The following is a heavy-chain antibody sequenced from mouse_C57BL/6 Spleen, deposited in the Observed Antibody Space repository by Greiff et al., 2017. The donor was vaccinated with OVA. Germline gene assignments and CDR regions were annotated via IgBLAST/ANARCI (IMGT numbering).Heavy chain of an antibody. CDR3: TRWVDY. V-gene: IGHV1-15*01. CDR2: IDPETGGT. Sequence: VKLVESGAELVRPGASVTLSCKASGYTFTDYEMHWVKQTPVHGLEWIGAIDPETGGTAYNQKFKGKAILTADKSSSTAYMELRSLTSEDSAVYYCTRWVDYWGQGTSVTVSS. CDR1: GYTFTDYE. J-gene: IGHJ4*01.